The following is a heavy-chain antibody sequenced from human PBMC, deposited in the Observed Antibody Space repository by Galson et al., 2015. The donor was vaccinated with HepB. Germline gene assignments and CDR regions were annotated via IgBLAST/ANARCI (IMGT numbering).Heavy chain of an antibody. CDR3: AKGDDILTGIFDY. V-gene: IGHV3-23*01. CDR1: GFTFSSYA. D-gene: IGHD3-9*01. J-gene: IGHJ4*02. CDR2: ISGSGGST. Sequence: SLRLSCAASGFTFSSYAMSWVRQAPGKGLEWVSAISGSGGSTYYADSVKGRFTISRDNSKNTLYLQMNSLRAEDTAVYYCAKGDDILTGIFDYWGQGTLVTVSS.